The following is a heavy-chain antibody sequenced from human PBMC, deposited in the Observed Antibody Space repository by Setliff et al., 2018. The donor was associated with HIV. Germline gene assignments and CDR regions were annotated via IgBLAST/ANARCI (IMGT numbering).Heavy chain of an antibody. CDR1: GFTINTYW. J-gene: IGHJ4*02. D-gene: IGHD3-22*01. CDR2: MNEDGSEK. CDR3: AREASITMIVVVIREGFDY. V-gene: IGHV3-7*03. Sequence: GGSLRLSCAVSGFTINTYWMNWIRQAPGKGLEWVANMNEDGSEKYYVDTVKGRFTISRDNAKNSLYLQMNSLRAEDTAVYYCAREASITMIVVVIREGFDYWGQGTLVTVSS.